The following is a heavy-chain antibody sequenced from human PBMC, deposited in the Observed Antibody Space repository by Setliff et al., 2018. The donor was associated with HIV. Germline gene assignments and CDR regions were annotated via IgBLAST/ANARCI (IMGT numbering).Heavy chain of an antibody. CDR3: ARDKLRTYYNFWSGYAPQHNWFDP. J-gene: IGHJ5*02. CDR1: GGTFSSYA. D-gene: IGHD3-3*01. Sequence: SVKVSCKASGGTFSSYAISWVRQAPGQGLEWMGGIIPIFGTANYAQKFQGRVTIIADESTSTAYMELSSLRSEDTAVYYCARDKLRTYYNFWSGYAPQHNWFDPWGQGTLVTV. CDR2: IIPIFGTA. V-gene: IGHV1-69*13.